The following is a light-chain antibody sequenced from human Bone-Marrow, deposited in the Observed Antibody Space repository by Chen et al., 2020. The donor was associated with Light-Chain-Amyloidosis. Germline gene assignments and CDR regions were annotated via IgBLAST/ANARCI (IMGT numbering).Light chain of an antibody. CDR1: DLPTKY. CDR3: QSADSSGTYEVI. V-gene: IGLV3-25*03. J-gene: IGLJ2*01. Sequence: SYELTQPPSVSVSPGQTARITCSGDDLPTKYAYWYQQKPGQAPVLVIHRDTERPSGISERVSGSSSGTTATLTISGVQAEDGADYHWQSADSSGTYEVIFGGGTKLTVL. CDR2: RDT.